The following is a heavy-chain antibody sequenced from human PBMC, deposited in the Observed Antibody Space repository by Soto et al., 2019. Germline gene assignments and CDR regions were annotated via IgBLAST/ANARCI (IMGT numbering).Heavy chain of an antibody. J-gene: IGHJ4*02. D-gene: IGHD1-1*01. V-gene: IGHV4-4*02. CDR1: GGSISNDDW. Sequence: QVQLQESGPGLVKPSGTLSLTCAVSGGSISNDDWWSWVRQAPGKGLEWIGEIHHSGITDYNPYLKSKVSMSLDKSNNQLTLNVNAVTAADTAVYYCARDGRGRYNLGYWGQGTVVTVSS. CDR2: IHHSGIT. CDR3: ARDGRGRYNLGY.